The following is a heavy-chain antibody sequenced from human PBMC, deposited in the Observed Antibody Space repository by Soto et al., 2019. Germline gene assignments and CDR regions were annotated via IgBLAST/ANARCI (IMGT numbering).Heavy chain of an antibody. CDR3: ARYYLDGYFDY. CDR1: GGSISSGGYY. D-gene: IGHD1-26*01. V-gene: IGHV4-31*03. CDR2: IYYSGST. J-gene: IGHJ4*02. Sequence: QVQLQESGPGLVKPSQTLSLTCTVSGGSISSGGYYWSWIRQHPGKGLEWIGYIYYSGSTYYNPSLKSRVLISVDASKNQFSLKLSSVTAADTAVYYCARYYLDGYFDYWGQGTLVTVSS.